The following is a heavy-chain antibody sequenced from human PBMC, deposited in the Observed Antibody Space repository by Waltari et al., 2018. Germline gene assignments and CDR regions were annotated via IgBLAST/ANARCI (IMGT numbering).Heavy chain of an antibody. J-gene: IGHJ3*01. CDR3: ARQLLGG. CDR1: GYSISSGYY. V-gene: IGHV4-38-2*01. Sequence: QVQLQESGPGLVKPSETLSLTCAVSGYSISSGYYWGWIRQPPGKGQEWIGRIYHIGGTHYNPSLKSRVTISVDTSKNQFSLKLSSGTAADTAVYYCARQLLGGWGQGTMVTVSS. CDR2: IYHIGGT. D-gene: IGHD3-16*01.